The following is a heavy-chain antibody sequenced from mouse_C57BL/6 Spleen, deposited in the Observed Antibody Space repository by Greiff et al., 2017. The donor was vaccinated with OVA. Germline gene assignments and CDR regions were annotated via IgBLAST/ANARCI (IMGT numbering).Heavy chain of an antibody. CDR1: GFTFSNYW. J-gene: IGHJ2*01. V-gene: IGHV6-3*01. CDR3: TGNWAYYLDY. Sequence: LQQSGGGLVQPGGSMKLSCVASGFTFSNYWMNWVRQSPEKGLEWVAQIRLKSDNYATHYAESVKGRFTISRDDSKSSVYLQMNNLRAEDTGIYYCTGNWAYYLDYWGQGTTLTVSS. D-gene: IGHD4-1*01. CDR2: IRLKSDNYAT.